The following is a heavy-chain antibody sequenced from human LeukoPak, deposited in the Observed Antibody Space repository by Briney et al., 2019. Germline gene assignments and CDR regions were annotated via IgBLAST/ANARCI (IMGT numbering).Heavy chain of an antibody. CDR2: ISGSGGST. D-gene: IGHD6-13*01. CDR3: AKGDRSSSWYGIDAFDI. CDR1: GFTFSSYA. V-gene: IGHV3-23*01. Sequence: GGSLRLSCAASGFTFSSYAMSWVRQAPGKGLEWVSAISGSGGSTYYADSVKGRFTVSRDNSKNTLYLQMNSLRAEDTAVYYCAKGDRSSSWYGIDAFDIWGQGTMVTVSS. J-gene: IGHJ3*02.